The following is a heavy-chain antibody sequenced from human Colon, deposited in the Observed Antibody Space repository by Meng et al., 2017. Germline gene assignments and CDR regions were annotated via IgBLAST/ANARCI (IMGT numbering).Heavy chain of an antibody. Sequence: QGQLQGSGPGLGRPSATLSLTCTVSGGSVSSGTYYWSWIRQPPGKGLEWIGCIYYSGTTNYNPSLKSRVTISVDTSKNQFSLKLSSVTPADTAVYFCARDRVPGKYWGQGTLVTVSS. J-gene: IGHJ4*02. CDR2: IYYSGTT. CDR1: GGSVSSGTYY. V-gene: IGHV4-61*01. CDR3: ARDRVPGKY. D-gene: IGHD1-14*01.